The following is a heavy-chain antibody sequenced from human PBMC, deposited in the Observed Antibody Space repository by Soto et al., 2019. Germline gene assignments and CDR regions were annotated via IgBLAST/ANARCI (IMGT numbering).Heavy chain of an antibody. J-gene: IGHJ4*02. D-gene: IGHD3-22*01. CDR2: IWYDGSNK. Sequence: VGSLRLSCAASGFTFSSYGMHWVRQAPGKGLEWVAVIWYDGSNKYYADSVKGRFTISRDNSKNTLYLQMNSLRAEDTAVYYCARDMSYYDSSGRDPPFGYWGQGTLVTVSS. CDR3: ARDMSYYDSSGRDPPFGY. CDR1: GFTFSSYG. V-gene: IGHV3-33*01.